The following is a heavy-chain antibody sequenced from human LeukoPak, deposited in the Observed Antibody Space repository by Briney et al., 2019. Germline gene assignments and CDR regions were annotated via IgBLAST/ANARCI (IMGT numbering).Heavy chain of an antibody. V-gene: IGHV6-1*01. CDR1: GDSVSSNSAA. CDR3: ARGGYCSGTSCYREGHYYYGMDV. J-gene: IGHJ6*02. CDR2: TYYRSKWYN. D-gene: IGHD2-2*02. Sequence: SQTLSLTCAISGDSVSSNSAAWNWIRQSPSRGLEWLGRTYYRSKWYNDYAVSVKSRITINPDTSKNQFSLQLNSVTPEDTAVYYCARGGYCSGTSCYREGHYYYGMDVWGQGTTVTVSS.